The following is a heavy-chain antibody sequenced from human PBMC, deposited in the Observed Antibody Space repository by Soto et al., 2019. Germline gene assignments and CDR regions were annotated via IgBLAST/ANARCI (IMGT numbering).Heavy chain of an antibody. J-gene: IGHJ3*02. Sequence: PGESLKISCKGSGYSFSTYWIGWVRQMPGKGLEWVGIIYPDDSDTRYSPSFQGQVTISADKSISTAFLQWSSLKASDTAMYYCARQLIGTSGAFDIWGQGTMVTVSS. V-gene: IGHV5-51*01. CDR3: ARQLIGTSGAFDI. D-gene: IGHD2-2*01. CDR2: IYPDDSDT. CDR1: GYSFSTYW.